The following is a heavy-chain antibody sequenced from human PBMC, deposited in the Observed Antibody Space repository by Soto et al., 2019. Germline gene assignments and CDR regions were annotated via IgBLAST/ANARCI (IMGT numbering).Heavy chain of an antibody. Sequence: TSETLSLTCTVSGGSMRRSSYYWGWIRQPPGKGLEWIGSIYYSGRTYNNPSLRSRVSMSIDTSKDQFSLKLKSVTAADTALYFCARQRTSVVTQAYFDVWGPGSLVTVSS. CDR1: GGSMRRSSYY. V-gene: IGHV4-39*01. CDR2: IYYSGRT. J-gene: IGHJ4*02. D-gene: IGHD2-21*02. CDR3: ARQRTSVVTQAYFDV.